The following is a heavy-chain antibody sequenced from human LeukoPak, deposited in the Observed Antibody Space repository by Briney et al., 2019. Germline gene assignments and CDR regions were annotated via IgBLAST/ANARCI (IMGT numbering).Heavy chain of an antibody. D-gene: IGHD4-17*01. Sequence: PGGSPRLSCAASGFTFSSYAMSWVRQAPGKGLEWVSAISGSGGSTYYADSVKGRFTISRDNSNNTLYLQMNSLRAEDTAVYYCAKVGSSYGVYGGIDYWGQGSLVTVSS. CDR1: GFTFSSYA. V-gene: IGHV3-23*01. CDR3: AKVGSSYGVYGGIDY. CDR2: ISGSGGST. J-gene: IGHJ4*02.